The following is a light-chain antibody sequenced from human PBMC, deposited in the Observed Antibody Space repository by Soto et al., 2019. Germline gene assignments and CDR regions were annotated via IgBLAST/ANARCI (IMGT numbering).Light chain of an antibody. CDR3: QQYNSYS. J-gene: IGKJ1*01. CDR1: RSISNW. Sequence: TQSPATLSLSPGDRATLSCRASRSISNWLAWYQQKPGTAPKLLIYHASTLESGVPSRFSGSGSGTEFTLTISSLQPDDFATYYCQQYNSYSFGQGTKVDIK. V-gene: IGKV1-5*01. CDR2: HAS.